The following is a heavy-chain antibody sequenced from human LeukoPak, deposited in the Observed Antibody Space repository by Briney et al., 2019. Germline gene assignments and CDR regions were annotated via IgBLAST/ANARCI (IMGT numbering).Heavy chain of an antibody. Sequence: SVKVSCKASGGTFRSYAISWVRQAPGQGLEWMGRIIPIFGTANYAQKFQGRVTITTDESTSTAYMELSSLRSEDTAVYYCARDPGSLDTAMAFDYWGQGTLVTVSS. V-gene: IGHV1-69*05. CDR1: GGTFRSYA. D-gene: IGHD5-18*01. CDR2: IIPIFGTA. CDR3: ARDPGSLDTAMAFDY. J-gene: IGHJ4*02.